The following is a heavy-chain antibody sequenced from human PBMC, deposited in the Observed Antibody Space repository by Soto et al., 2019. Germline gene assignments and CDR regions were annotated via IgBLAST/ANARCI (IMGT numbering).Heavy chain of an antibody. D-gene: IGHD2-15*01. V-gene: IGHV3-74*01. J-gene: IGHJ5*01. CDR3: ARAPVAYNWFDS. Sequence: GGSLRLSCAASGFTFTTHWMHWVRQAPGKGLVWVSRINTDGSSTSYADSVKGRFTISRDNAKDTVYLQMNSLRAEDTAMYYCARAPVAYNWFDSWDQGILVTVSS. CDR1: GFTFTTHW. CDR2: INTDGSST.